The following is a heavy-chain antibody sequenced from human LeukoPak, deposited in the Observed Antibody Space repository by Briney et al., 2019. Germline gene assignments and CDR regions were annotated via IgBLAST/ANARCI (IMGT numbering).Heavy chain of an antibody. CDR3: AKRSGYTTGWFFDF. D-gene: IGHD6-19*01. V-gene: IGHV3-23*01. CDR2: ISGSGDNT. CDR1: GFSFSSYA. Sequence: PGGSLRLSCAASGFSFSSYAMSWVRQAPGKGLEWVLSISGSGDNTYYAESVKGRFTISRDNYKNTLFLQMNSLRAEDTAVFYCAKRSGYTTGWFFDFWGQGTLATVSS. J-gene: IGHJ4*02.